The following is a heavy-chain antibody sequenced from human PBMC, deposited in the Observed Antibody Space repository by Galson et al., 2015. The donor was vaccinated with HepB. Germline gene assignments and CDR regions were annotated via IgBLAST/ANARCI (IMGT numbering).Heavy chain of an antibody. Sequence: SLRLSCAASGFTFSSYGMHWVRQAPGKGLEWVAVIWYDGSNKYYADSVKGRFTISRDNSKNTLYLQLNSLRAEDTAVYYCVKENSVVVIAASIDYWGQGTLVTVSS. D-gene: IGHD2-15*01. V-gene: IGHV3-33*06. CDR1: GFTFSSYG. CDR2: IWYDGSNK. CDR3: VKENSVVVIAASIDY. J-gene: IGHJ4*02.